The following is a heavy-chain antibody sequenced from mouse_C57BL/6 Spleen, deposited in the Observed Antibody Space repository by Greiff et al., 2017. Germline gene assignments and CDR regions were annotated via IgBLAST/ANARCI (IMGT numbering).Heavy chain of an antibody. CDR3: AKELRRLNFDY. CDR2: IDPSDSYT. V-gene: IGHV1-69*01. CDR1: GYTFTSYW. Sequence: QVQLQQPGAELVMPGASVKLSCKASGYTFTSYWMHWVKQRPGQGLEWIGEIDPSDSYTNYNQKFKGKSTLTVDKSSSTAYMQLSSLTSEDSAVYYCAKELRRLNFDYWGQGTTLTVSS. J-gene: IGHJ2*01. D-gene: IGHD1-1*01.